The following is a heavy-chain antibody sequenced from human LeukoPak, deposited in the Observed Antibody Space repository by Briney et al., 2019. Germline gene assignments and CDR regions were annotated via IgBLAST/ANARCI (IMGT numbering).Heavy chain of an antibody. Sequence: PSETLSLTCTVSGGPINNYYWSWIRQPAGKGLEWIGRIYTSGSTNYNPSLKSRVTMSVDTSKNQFSLNLNSVAAADTAVYYCARGISSTWYPYFDYWGRGTLVTVSS. CDR3: ARGISSTWYPYFDY. J-gene: IGHJ4*02. CDR2: IYTSGST. D-gene: IGHD6-13*01. V-gene: IGHV4-4*07. CDR1: GGPINNYY.